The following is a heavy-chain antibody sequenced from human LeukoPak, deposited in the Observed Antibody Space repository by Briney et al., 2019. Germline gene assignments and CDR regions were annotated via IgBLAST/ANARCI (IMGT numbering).Heavy chain of an antibody. CDR1: GFTVSSNY. CDR3: ARDSLSYDSSGPHFDY. V-gene: IGHV3-48*04. Sequence: QPGESLRLSCAASGFTVSSNYMSWVRQAPGKGLEWVSYISSSSSTIYYADSVKGRFTISRDNAKNSLYLQMNSLRAEDTAVYYCARDSLSYDSSGPHFDYWGQGTLVTVSS. J-gene: IGHJ4*02. CDR2: ISSSSSTI. D-gene: IGHD3-22*01.